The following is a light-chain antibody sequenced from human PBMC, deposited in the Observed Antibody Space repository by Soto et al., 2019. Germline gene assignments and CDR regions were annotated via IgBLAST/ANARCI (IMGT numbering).Light chain of an antibody. J-gene: IGKJ1*01. Sequence: DIQMTQSPSSLSASVGDRVTITCRASQGIRHYLAWYQHRPGKVPKLLIYEASNLQFGAPSRFRCGGSGTEFTLTIRSLPPEDVATNYCQNFDSAPQTLGQRTKVDIK. CDR3: QNFDSAPQT. CDR1: QGIRHY. V-gene: IGKV1-27*01. CDR2: EAS.